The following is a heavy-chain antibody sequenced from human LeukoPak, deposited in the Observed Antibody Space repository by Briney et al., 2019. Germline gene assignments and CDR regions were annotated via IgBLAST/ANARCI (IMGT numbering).Heavy chain of an antibody. V-gene: IGHV4-59*12. Sequence: SETLSLTCTVSGGSISSYYWSWIRQPPGKGLEWIGYIYYSGSTNYNPSLKSRVTISVDTSKNQFSLKLTSVTAADTAMYYCVKNEPDSSGHYLIDYWGQGTLVTVSS. CDR3: VKNEPDSSGHYLIDY. CDR2: IYYSGST. CDR1: GGSISSYY. J-gene: IGHJ4*02. D-gene: IGHD3-22*01.